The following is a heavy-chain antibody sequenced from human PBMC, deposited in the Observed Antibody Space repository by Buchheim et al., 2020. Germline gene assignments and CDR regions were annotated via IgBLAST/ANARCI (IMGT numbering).Heavy chain of an antibody. D-gene: IGHD2-2*01. CDR2: INYSVVT. J-gene: IGHJ5*02. CDR3: ATLVPAARRP. Sequence: QVHIQQWGAGLLKPSETLSLTCAVYGGHFSGYYWSWIRQSPAQGLEWIGEINYSVVTNFNPSLKSRAQISIDTSKNQISLNLTSVTAADTAVYFCATLVPAARRPWGPGTL. V-gene: IGHV4-34*02. CDR1: GGHFSGYY.